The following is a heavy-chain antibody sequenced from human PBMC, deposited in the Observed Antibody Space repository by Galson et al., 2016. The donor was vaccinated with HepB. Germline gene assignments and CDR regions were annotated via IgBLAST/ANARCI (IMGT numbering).Heavy chain of an antibody. CDR2: IYSDTST. CDR3: ARVPDYSPTFFDY. CDR1: AFNIRKNY. V-gene: IGHV3-53*01. J-gene: IGHJ4*02. Sequence: SLRLSCAASAFNIRKNYMSWVRQAPGQGLEWVSTIYSDTSTYYADSVKGRLTISRDNSKNTLYLQMNSLRAEDTAIYYCARVPDYSPTFFDYWGQGTLVTVSS. D-gene: IGHD3-9*01.